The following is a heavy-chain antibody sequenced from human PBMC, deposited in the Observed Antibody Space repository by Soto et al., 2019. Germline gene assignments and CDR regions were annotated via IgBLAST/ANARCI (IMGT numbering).Heavy chain of an antibody. D-gene: IGHD3-16*01. V-gene: IGHV3-23*01. Sequence: GGSLRLSCAASGFTFSSYAMSWVRQAPGKGLEWVSAISGSGGSTYYADSVKGRFTISRDNSKNTLYLQMNSLRAEDTAVYYCASQDWGTGYYYYGMDVWGQGTTVTVSS. CDR3: ASQDWGTGYYYYGMDV. J-gene: IGHJ6*02. CDR1: GFTFSSYA. CDR2: ISGSGGST.